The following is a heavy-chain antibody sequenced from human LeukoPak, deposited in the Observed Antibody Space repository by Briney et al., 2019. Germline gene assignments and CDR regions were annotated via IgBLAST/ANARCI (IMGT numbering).Heavy chain of an antibody. V-gene: IGHV3-53*01. J-gene: IGHJ5*02. Sequence: GGSLRLSCAASGFTVSSNYMSWVRQAPGKGLEWVSVIYSGGSTYYADSVKGRFTISRDNAKDSLYLQMNSLRAEDTAVYYCARAEMTTITYPESWGQGTPVTVSS. CDR3: ARAEMTTITYPES. CDR1: GFTVSSNY. CDR2: IYSGGST. D-gene: IGHD5-24*01.